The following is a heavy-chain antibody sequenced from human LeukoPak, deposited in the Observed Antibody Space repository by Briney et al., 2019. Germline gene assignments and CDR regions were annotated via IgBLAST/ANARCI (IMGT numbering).Heavy chain of an antibody. CDR3: ARDQEAYCSSTSCYEYSYYMDV. Sequence: SETLSLTCTVSGGSISSGSYYWSWIRQPAGKGLEWIGRIYTNGSTNYNPSLKMRVTISVDTSKNQFSLKLSSVTAADTVVYYCARDQEAYCSSTSCYEYSYYMDVWGKGTTVTISS. D-gene: IGHD2-2*01. CDR2: IYTNGST. CDR1: GGSISSGSYY. J-gene: IGHJ6*03. V-gene: IGHV4-61*02.